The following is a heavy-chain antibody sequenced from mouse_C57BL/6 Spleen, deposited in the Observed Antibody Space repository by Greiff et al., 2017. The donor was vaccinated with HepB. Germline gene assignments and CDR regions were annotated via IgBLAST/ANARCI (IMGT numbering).Heavy chain of an antibody. CDR1: GFTFSSYA. Sequence: EVKLMESGGGLVKPGGSLKLSCAASGFTFSSYAMSWVRQTPEKRLEWVATISDGGSYTYYPDNVKGRFTISRDNAKNNLYLQMSHLKSEDTAMYYCARAANWDVEYFDYWGQGTTLTVSS. D-gene: IGHD4-1*01. CDR3: ARAANWDVEYFDY. J-gene: IGHJ2*01. CDR2: ISDGGSYT. V-gene: IGHV5-4*03.